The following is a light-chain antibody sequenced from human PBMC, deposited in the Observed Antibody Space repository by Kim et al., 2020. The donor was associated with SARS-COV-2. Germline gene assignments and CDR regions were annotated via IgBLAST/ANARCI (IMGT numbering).Light chain of an antibody. CDR1: SSDVGCYNY. J-gene: IGLJ1*01. V-gene: IGLV2-8*01. CDR3: CSYAGSNIL. Sequence: PGQSVTISCTGTSSDVGCYNYVSWYQQHPGKAPKLMIYEVTKRPSGIPDRFSGSRSDNTASLTVSGLQAEDEADYYCCSYAGSNILFGTGTKVTVL. CDR2: EVT.